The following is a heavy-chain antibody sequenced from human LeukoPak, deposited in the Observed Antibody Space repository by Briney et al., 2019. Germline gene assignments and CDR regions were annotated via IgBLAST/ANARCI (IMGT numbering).Heavy chain of an antibody. V-gene: IGHV3-21*01. CDR2: SRSYSGDI. CDR1: GFTFSTHS. Sequence: KPGGSLRLSCRTSGFTFSTHSMNWVRQAPGKGLEWVAYSRSYSGDIYYADSVKGRFTISRDNAKNTLYLQMNSLRADDTAIYYCARAKDMDWGQGTLVTVSS. J-gene: IGHJ4*02. CDR3: ARAKDMD.